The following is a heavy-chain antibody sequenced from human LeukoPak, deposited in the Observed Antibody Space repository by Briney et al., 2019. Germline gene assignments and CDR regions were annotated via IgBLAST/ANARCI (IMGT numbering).Heavy chain of an antibody. CDR2: IRYDGNSN. V-gene: IGHV3-30*02. CDR1: EFTFRSYG. D-gene: IGHD3-22*01. J-gene: IGHJ4*02. CDR3: AKEEVISGNHGVYFDY. Sequence: GRSLRLSCAASEFTFRSYGMYWVRQAPGKGLEWVAFIRYDGNSNYYADSVKGRFTISRDNSRSTLYLQMNSLRAEDTAVYYCAKEEVISGNHGVYFDYWGQGTLVTVSS.